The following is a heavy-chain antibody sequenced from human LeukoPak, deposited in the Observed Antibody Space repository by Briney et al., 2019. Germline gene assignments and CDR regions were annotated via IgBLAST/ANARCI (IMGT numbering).Heavy chain of an antibody. J-gene: IGHJ5*02. CDR2: ISWNSVSI. D-gene: IGHD3-22*01. CDR3: ARRDCDSIKCRGSNWFDP. V-gene: IGHV3-9*01. Sequence: GGSLRLSCAASGFTFDDYGMHWVRQAPGKGLEWVSGISWNSVSIGYADSVKGRFTISRDNAKNSLYLQMNSLRAEDTAVYYCARRDCDSIKCRGSNWFDPWGQGTLVSVSS. CDR1: GFTFDDYG.